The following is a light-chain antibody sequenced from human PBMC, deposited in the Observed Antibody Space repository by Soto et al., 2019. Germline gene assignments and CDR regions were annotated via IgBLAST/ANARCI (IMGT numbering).Light chain of an antibody. J-gene: IGKJ4*01. CDR1: QSISGN. V-gene: IGKV3-15*01. Sequence: EIVVSQSPAALSVSPWEIATLSCRASQSISGNLAWYQQKPGLSPRLLIYHTSTRATGVPARFSGSGSGTEFSLTINSLQSEDSAVYYCQRYDNWPLTSGGGTKVDIK. CDR2: HTS. CDR3: QRYDNWPLT.